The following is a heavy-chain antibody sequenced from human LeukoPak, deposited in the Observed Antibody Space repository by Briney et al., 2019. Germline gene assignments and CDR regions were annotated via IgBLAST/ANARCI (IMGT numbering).Heavy chain of an antibody. CDR3: ARVPCLVVVDDAFDI. CDR2: LYTSGST. CDR1: GGSIRSGSYL. J-gene: IGHJ3*02. V-gene: IGHV4-61*02. D-gene: IGHD2-15*01. Sequence: PSDTVSLPHIVCGGSIRSGSYLGSCIRQPAGRGLEWIGRLYTSGSTNYNPSLKSRVTISVDTSKNQFSLKLSSVTAADTAVYYCARVPCLVVVDDAFDIWGQGTMVTVSS.